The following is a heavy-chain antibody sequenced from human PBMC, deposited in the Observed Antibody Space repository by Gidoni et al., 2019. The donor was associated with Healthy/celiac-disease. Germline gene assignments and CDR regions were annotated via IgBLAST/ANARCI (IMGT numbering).Heavy chain of an antibody. CDR2: INHSGST. D-gene: IGHD6-19*01. V-gene: IGHV4-34*01. J-gene: IGHJ5*02. Sequence: QVQLQQRGAGLLKPSETLSLTCAVYGGSFSGYYWSWIRQPPGKGLEWIGEINHSGSTNYNPSLKSRVTISVDTSKNQFSLKLSSVTAADTAVYYCARGRRLAVASRSWFDPWGQGTLVTVSS. CDR1: GGSFSGYY. CDR3: ARGRRLAVASRSWFDP.